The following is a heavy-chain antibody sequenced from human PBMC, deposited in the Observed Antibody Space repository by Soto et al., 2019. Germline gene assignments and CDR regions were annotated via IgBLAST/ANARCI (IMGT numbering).Heavy chain of an antibody. V-gene: IGHV1-24*01. D-gene: IGHD5-12*01. CDR2: FDPEDGET. J-gene: IGHJ6*03. Sequence: ASVKVSCKVSGYTLTELSMHWVRQAPGKGLEWMGGFDPEDGETIYAQKFQGRVTMTEDTSTDTAYMELSSLRSEDTAVYYCATEPVATIERYYYMDVWGKGTTVTVSS. CDR3: ATEPVATIERYYYMDV. CDR1: GYTLTELS.